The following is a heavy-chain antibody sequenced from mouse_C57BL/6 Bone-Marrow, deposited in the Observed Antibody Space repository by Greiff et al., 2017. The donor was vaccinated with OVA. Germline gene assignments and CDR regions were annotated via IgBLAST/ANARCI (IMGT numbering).Heavy chain of an antibody. V-gene: IGHV5-9-1*02. CDR3: TRARDAAWFAY. J-gene: IGHJ3*01. CDR2: ISSGGDYI. Sequence: DVHLVESGEGLVKPGGSLKLSCAASGFTFSSYAMSWVRQTPEKRLEWVAYISSGGDYIYYADTVKGRFTISRDNARNTLYLQMSSLKSEDTAMYYCTRARDAAWFAYWGQGTLVTVSA. D-gene: IGHD3-1*01. CDR1: GFTFSSYA.